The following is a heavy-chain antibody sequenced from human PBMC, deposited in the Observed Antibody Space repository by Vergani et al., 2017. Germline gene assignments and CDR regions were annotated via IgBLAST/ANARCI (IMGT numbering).Heavy chain of an antibody. J-gene: IGHJ5*02. CDR3: ARAQGYSSSWYGGVWFDP. V-gene: IGHV4-31*03. CDR1: GGSISSGGYY. CDR2: IYYSGST. Sequence: QVQLQESGPGLVKPSQTLSLPCTVSGGSISSGGYYWSWIRQHPGKGLEWIGYIYYSGSTYYTPSLKSRVTISVDTSKNQFSLKLSSVTAADTAVYYCARAQGYSSSWYGGVWFDPWGQGTLVTVSS. D-gene: IGHD6-13*01.